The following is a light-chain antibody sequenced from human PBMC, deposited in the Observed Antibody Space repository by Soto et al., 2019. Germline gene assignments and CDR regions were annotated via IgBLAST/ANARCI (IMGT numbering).Light chain of an antibody. J-gene: IGKJ1*01. CDR1: QSVSSN. Sequence: EIVLTQSPGTLSLSPGERATLSCRASQSVSSNLAWYQQKPGQAPRLLIYGASTRATGIPARFSGSGSGTEFTLTISRLEPEDFAVYYCQQHGSSPWTFGPGTKVDIK. CDR3: QQHGSSPWT. V-gene: IGKV3-20*01. CDR2: GAS.